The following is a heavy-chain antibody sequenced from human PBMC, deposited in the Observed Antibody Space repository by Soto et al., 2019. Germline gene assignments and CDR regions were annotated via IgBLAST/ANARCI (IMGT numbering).Heavy chain of an antibody. D-gene: IGHD2-2*02. CDR1: GGSISSGDYY. CDR3: ARGEGYCISTSCYTSHGMDV. CDR2: IYYSGST. V-gene: IGHV4-30-4*08. Sequence: TLSLTCTVSGGSISSGDYYWSWIRQPPGKGLEWIGYIYYSGSTYYNPSLKSRVTISVDTSKNQFSLKLSSVTAADTAVYYCARGEGYCISTSCYTSHGMDVWGQGTTVTVSS. J-gene: IGHJ6*02.